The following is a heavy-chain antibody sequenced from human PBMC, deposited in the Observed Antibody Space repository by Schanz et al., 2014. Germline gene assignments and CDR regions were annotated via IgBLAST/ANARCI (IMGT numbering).Heavy chain of an antibody. CDR1: GFTFSNYA. V-gene: IGHV3-30*03. J-gene: IGHJ3*01. D-gene: IGHD3-16*01. Sequence: QVQLVESGGGVVRPGRSLRLSCAASGFTFSNYAMHWVRQAPGKGLDWLAVISFDGRNKYHAQSVKGRFTISRDNSKNTVYLQMNSLRSEDTAVYYCTRDRGALINHNDALDLWGQGTMVSVSS. CDR2: ISFDGRNK. CDR3: TRDRGALINHNDALDL.